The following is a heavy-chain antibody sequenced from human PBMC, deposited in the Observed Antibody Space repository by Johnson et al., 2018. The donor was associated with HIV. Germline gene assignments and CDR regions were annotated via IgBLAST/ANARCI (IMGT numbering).Heavy chain of an antibody. CDR1: GFTFSSSA. CDR2: ISYDGSIK. D-gene: IGHD2-8*01. J-gene: IGHJ3*02. CDR3: ARNSGNGLVLRGDAFDM. Sequence: QVQLVESGGGVVQPGKSLRLSCAASGFTFSSSAMHWVRQAPGQGLQWVALISYDGSIKYFADSVKGRFTISRDNSKNTLHLKMNSLRPEDTAVYYCARNSGNGLVLRGDAFDMWGQGTMVTVSS. V-gene: IGHV3-30-3*01.